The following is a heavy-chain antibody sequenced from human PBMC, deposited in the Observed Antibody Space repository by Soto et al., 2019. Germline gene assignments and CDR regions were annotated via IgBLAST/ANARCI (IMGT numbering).Heavy chain of an antibody. CDR2: IYYSGST. J-gene: IGHJ4*02. D-gene: IGHD4-17*01. Sequence: SETLSLTCTVSGGSISSYYWSWIRQPPGKGLEWIGYIYYSGSTNYNPSLKSRVTISVDTSKNQFSLKLSSVTAADTAVYYCARGSDDYGDYVLDYWGQGTLVTVSS. CDR1: GGSISSYY. CDR3: ARGSDDYGDYVLDY. V-gene: IGHV4-59*08.